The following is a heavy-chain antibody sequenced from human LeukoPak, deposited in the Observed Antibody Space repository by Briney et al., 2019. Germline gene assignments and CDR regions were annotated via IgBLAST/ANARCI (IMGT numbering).Heavy chain of an antibody. CDR1: GYTFTSYG. J-gene: IGHJ4*02. CDR3: AASGSYEGLDY. Sequence: GASVKVSCKASGYTFTSYGISWVRQAPGQGLEWMGWISAYNGNTNYAQKLQGRVTMTTDTSTSTAYMELSSLRSEDTAVYYCAASGSYEGLDYWGQGTLVTVSS. CDR2: ISAYNGNT. D-gene: IGHD1-26*01. V-gene: IGHV1-18*01.